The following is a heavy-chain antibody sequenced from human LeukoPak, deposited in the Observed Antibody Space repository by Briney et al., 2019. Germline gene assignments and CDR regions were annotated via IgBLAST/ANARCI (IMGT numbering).Heavy chain of an antibody. Sequence: SQTLSLTCTVSGGSISSGGYYWSWIRQPPRKGLEWIGYIYHSGSTYYNPSLKSRVTISVDRSKNQFSLKLSSVTAADTAVYYCARITMVRGVPFDYWGQGTLVTVSS. CDR1: GGSISSGGYY. CDR3: ARITMVRGVPFDY. CDR2: IYHSGST. D-gene: IGHD3-10*01. J-gene: IGHJ4*02. V-gene: IGHV4-30-2*01.